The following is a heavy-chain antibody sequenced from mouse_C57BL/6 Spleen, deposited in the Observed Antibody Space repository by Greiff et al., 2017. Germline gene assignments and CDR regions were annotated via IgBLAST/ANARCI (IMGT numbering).Heavy chain of an antibody. CDR1: GYAFSSSW. V-gene: IGHV1-82*01. CDR2: IYPGDGDT. D-gene: IGHD2-2*01. CDR3: SRRDFYYGYGAMDY. Sequence: QVQLQQSGPELVKPGASVKISCKASGYAFSSSWMNWVKQRPGKGLEWIGRIYPGDGDTNYNGKFKGKATLTADKSSSTAYMQLSSLTSEDSAVYFCSRRDFYYGYGAMDYWGQGTSVTVSS. J-gene: IGHJ4*01.